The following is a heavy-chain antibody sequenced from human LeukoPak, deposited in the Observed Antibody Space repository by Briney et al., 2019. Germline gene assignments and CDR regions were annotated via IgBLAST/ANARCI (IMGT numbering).Heavy chain of an antibody. V-gene: IGHV5-51*01. CDR2: VDPEDSDT. CDR1: GYTFTNYW. J-gene: IGHJ5*01. D-gene: IGHD5-12*01. Sequence: GESLKISCKVSGYTFTNYWIGWVRQMPGKGLEWMGIVDPEDSDTRYSPSFQGQVTMSADKSIDTAYLEWSSLKASDTAIYYCARREGGDDYDDIFDCWGHGTLVTVSS. CDR3: ARREGGDDYDDIFDC.